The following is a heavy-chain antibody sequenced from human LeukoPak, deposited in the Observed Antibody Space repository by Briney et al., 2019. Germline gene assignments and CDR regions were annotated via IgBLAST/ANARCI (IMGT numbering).Heavy chain of an antibody. D-gene: IGHD3-10*01. V-gene: IGHV1-69*13. CDR3: ARERPFRGLIRGAFYMDV. CDR2: IIPLFGTP. J-gene: IGHJ6*03. CDR1: GGTFSSYT. Sequence: ASVKVSCKASGGTFSSYTISWVRQAPGQGLEWMGGIIPLFGTPDYAQKFQDRLTITADESTRTVYMELSSLRSEDTALYYCARERPFRGLIRGAFYMDVWGKGTTVTISS.